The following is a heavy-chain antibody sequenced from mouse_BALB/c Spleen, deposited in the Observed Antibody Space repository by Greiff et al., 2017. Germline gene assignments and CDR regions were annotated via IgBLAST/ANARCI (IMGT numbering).Heavy chain of an antibody. CDR1: GFTFSSYG. Sequence: EVMLVESGGDLVKPGGSLKLSCAASGFTFSSYGMSWVRQTPDKRLEWVATISSGGSYTYYPDSVKGRFTISRDNAKNTLYLQMSSLKSEDTAMYYCARREGYDEGSWFAYWGQGTLVTGSA. V-gene: IGHV5-6*02. CDR2: ISSGGSYT. CDR3: ARREGYDEGSWFAY. J-gene: IGHJ3*01. D-gene: IGHD2-14*01.